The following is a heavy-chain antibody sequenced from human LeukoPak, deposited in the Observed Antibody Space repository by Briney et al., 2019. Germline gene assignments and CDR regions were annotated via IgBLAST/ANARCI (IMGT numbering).Heavy chain of an antibody. D-gene: IGHD3-10*01. CDR3: ARVAGGSGSYPFDH. J-gene: IGHJ4*02. CDR2: INHSGST. CDR1: GGSFSGYY. V-gene: IGHV4-34*01. Sequence: SETLSLTCAVYGGSFSGYYWSWIRQPPGKGLEWIGEINHSGSTNYNPSLKSRVTISVDTSKNQFSLKLSSVTAADTAVYYCARVAGGSGSYPFDHWGQGILVTVSS.